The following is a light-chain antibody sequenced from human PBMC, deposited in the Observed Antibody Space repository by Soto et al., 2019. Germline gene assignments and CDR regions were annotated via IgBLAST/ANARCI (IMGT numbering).Light chain of an antibody. CDR2: EVS. CDR1: SSDVGSYNL. V-gene: IGLV2-23*02. Sequence: QSALTQPASVSGSPGQSITISCTGTSSDVGSYNLVSWYQQHPGKAPKLMIYEVSKRPSGVSNRFSDSKSGNTASLTISGLQAEDEADYYCCSYAGSSTWVFGGGTKLTVL. CDR3: CSYAGSSTWV. J-gene: IGLJ3*02.